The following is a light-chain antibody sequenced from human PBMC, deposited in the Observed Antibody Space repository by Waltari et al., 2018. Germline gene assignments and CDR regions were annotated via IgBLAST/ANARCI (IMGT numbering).Light chain of an antibody. CDR3: QQRGHWLT. CDR1: QSVSSY. CDR2: DAS. J-gene: IGKJ4*01. Sequence: EMVLTQSPATLSLSPGDRATLSCRASQSVSSYLAWYQQKPGQAPRLLIYDASKRATGIPVRFSGSGSGTDFTPTINTLEPEDFAVYYCQQRGHWLTFGGGTKVEIK. V-gene: IGKV3-11*01.